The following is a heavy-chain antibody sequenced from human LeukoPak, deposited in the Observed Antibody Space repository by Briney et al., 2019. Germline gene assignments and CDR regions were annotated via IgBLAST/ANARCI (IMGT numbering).Heavy chain of an antibody. V-gene: IGHV3-23*01. CDR3: AKGDCGGTCLLIDN. CDR2: ITGSGATT. J-gene: IGHJ4*02. D-gene: IGHD2-15*01. CDR1: GFTFSGYA. Sequence: GGSLRLSCAASGFTFSGYAMSWVRQAPGKGLEWVSLITGSGATTYYADSVRGRFTVSRDNSKNTLYLQMNSLRAEDTAVYFCAKGDCGGTCLLIDNWGQGTLVTVSS.